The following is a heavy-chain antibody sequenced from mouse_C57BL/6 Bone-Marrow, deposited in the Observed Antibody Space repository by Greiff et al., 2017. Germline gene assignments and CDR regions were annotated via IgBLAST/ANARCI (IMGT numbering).Heavy chain of an antibody. D-gene: IGHD1-1*01. J-gene: IGHJ1*03. Sequence: EVMLVASEGGLVQPGSSMKLSCTASGFTFSDYYMAWVRQVPEKGLEWVANINYDGSSTYYLDSLKSRFIFSRDNAKNILYLQMSSLKSEDTATYYCARDPITTVVARYWYFDVWGTGTTVTVSS. CDR1: GFTFSDYY. CDR3: ARDPITTVVARYWYFDV. CDR2: INYDGSST. V-gene: IGHV5-16*01.